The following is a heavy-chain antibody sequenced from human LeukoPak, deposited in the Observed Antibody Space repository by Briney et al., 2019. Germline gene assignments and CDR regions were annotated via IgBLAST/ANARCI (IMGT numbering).Heavy chain of an antibody. CDR1: GFTFSNYA. D-gene: IGHD6-19*01. J-gene: IGHJ4*02. Sequence: GGSLRLSCAASGFTFSNYAMHWVRQAPGKGLEWVAVISYDGNNEYYADSVKGRFTISRDNSKNTLYLQMNSLRAEDTAVYYCARDNGGSSAWYGGDYWGQGTLVTVSS. CDR2: ISYDGNNE. CDR3: ARDNGGSSAWYGGDY. V-gene: IGHV3-30*04.